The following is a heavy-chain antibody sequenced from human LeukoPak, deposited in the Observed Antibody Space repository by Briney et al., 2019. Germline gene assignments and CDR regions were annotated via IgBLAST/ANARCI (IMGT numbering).Heavy chain of an antibody. V-gene: IGHV3-30*03. CDR3: ASSSSEDAFDI. Sequence: PGGSLRLSCAASGFTFSSYGMHWVRQAPAKGLEWVAVISYDGSNKYYADSVKGRFTISRDNSKNTLYLQMNSLRAEDTAVYYCASSSSEDAFDIWGQGTMVTVSS. D-gene: IGHD6-13*01. CDR2: ISYDGSNK. J-gene: IGHJ3*02. CDR1: GFTFSSYG.